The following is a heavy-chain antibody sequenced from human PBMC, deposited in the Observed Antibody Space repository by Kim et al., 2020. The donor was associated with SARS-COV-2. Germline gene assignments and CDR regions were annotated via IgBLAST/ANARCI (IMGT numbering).Heavy chain of an antibody. CDR2: IYYSGST. Sequence: SETLSLTCTVSGGSISSYYWSWIRQPPGKGLEWIGYIYYSGSTNYNPSLKSRVTISVDTSKNQFSLKLSSVTAADTAVYYCARGNWRSSDYWGQGTLVTVSS. CDR1: GGSISSYY. CDR3: ARGNWRSSDY. D-gene: IGHD1-1*01. J-gene: IGHJ4*02. V-gene: IGHV4-59*13.